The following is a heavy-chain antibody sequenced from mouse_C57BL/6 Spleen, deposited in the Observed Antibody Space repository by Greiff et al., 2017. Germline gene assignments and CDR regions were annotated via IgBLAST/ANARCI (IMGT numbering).Heavy chain of an antibody. Sequence: DVKLVESGPELVKPGASVKIPCKASGYTFTDYNMDWVKQSHGKSLEWIGDINPNNGGTIYNQKFKGKATLTVDKSSSTAYMELRSLTSEDTAVYYCARTEDAMDYWGQGTSVTVSS. CDR1: GYTFTDYN. CDR2: INPNNGGT. CDR3: ARTEDAMDY. J-gene: IGHJ4*01. V-gene: IGHV1-18*01.